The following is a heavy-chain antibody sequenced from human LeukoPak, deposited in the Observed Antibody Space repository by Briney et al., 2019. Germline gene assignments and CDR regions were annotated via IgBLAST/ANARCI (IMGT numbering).Heavy chain of an antibody. J-gene: IGHJ6*03. Sequence: GGSLRLSCAASGFTFSSYRMHWVRQAPGKGLVWVSRINTDGSSTSYADSVKGRFTISRDNAKNTLYLQMNSLRAEDTAVYYCARVEWEDYYYYMDVWGKGTTVTVSS. CDR3: ARVEWEDYYYYMDV. V-gene: IGHV3-74*01. D-gene: IGHD1-26*01. CDR1: GFTFSSYR. CDR2: INTDGSST.